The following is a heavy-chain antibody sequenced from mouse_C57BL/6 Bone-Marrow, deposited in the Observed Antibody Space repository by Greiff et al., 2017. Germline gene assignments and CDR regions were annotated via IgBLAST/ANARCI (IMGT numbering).Heavy chain of an antibody. CDR3: ARPYGSSLAWFAY. V-gene: IGHV5-6*02. J-gene: IGHJ3*01. D-gene: IGHD1-1*01. Sequence: EVKLVESGGDLVKPGGSLKLSCAASGFTFSSYGMSWVRQTPDKRLEWVATISSGGSYTCYPDSVKGRFTISRDNAKNTLYLQMSSLKSEDTAMYYCARPYGSSLAWFAYWGQGTLVTVSA. CDR1: GFTFSSYG. CDR2: ISSGGSYT.